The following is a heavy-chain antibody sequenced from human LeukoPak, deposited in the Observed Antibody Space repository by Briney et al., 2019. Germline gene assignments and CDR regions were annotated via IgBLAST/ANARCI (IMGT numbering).Heavy chain of an antibody. D-gene: IGHD6-19*01. Sequence: GASVKISCKASGGTFSSYAISWVRQAPGQGLEWMGRIIPILGIANYAQKFQGRVTITADKSTSTAYMELSSLRSEDTAVYYCAREDVAVAGPLPDYWGQGTLVTVSS. CDR2: IIPILGIA. CDR1: GGTFSSYA. V-gene: IGHV1-69*04. CDR3: AREDVAVAGPLPDY. J-gene: IGHJ4*02.